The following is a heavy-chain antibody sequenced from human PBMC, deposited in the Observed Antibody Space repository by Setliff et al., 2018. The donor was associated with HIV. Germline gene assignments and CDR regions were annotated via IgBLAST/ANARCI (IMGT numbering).Heavy chain of an antibody. CDR1: GYTFTNYD. CDR2: INTNTGNP. J-gene: IGHJ4*02. Sequence: ASVKVSCKASGYTFTNYDMNWVRQAPGQGLEWMGWINTNTGNPTYAQGFTGRFVFSSDTSVSTASLHIISLKAEDTAVYYCARGVSSSWYLKVGYYFDYWGQGTLVTVSS. V-gene: IGHV7-4-1*02. CDR3: ARGVSSSWYLKVGYYFDY. D-gene: IGHD6-13*01.